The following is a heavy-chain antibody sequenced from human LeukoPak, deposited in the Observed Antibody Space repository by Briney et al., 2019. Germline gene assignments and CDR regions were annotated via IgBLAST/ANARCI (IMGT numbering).Heavy chain of an antibody. V-gene: IGHV1-18*01. Sequence: ASVKVSCKGSGYTFTSDGISRVGQAPGEGGEGMGCISAYNGTTNSAQKLQGRVTMTTDTSTSTAYMELRSLRSDDTAVYYCASATKWIYAFDIWGQGTMVTVSS. D-gene: IGHD1-26*01. J-gene: IGHJ3*02. CDR3: ASATKWIYAFDI. CDR2: ISAYNGTT. CDR1: GYTFTSDG.